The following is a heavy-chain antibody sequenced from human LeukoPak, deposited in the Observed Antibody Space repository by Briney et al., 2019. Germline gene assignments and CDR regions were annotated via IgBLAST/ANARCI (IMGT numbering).Heavy chain of an antibody. CDR2: IRYDGSNK. D-gene: IGHD3-9*01. CDR3: TRDGGFLRYRFDY. J-gene: IGHJ4*02. Sequence: GGSLRLSCAASGFTFSSYGMHWVRQAPGKGLEWVAFIRYDGSNKYYADSVKGRFTISRDNAKNSVYLQINSLRAEDTAVYYCTRDGGFLRYRFDYWGQGALVTVSS. V-gene: IGHV3-30*02. CDR1: GFTFSSYG.